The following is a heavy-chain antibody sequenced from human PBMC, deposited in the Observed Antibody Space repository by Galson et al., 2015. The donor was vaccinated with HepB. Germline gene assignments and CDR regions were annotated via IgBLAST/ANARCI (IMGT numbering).Heavy chain of an antibody. CDR2: IYSGGST. CDR1: GFTVSSNY. D-gene: IGHD3-22*01. CDR3: AREGSGYYYGSLGAFDI. Sequence: SLRLSCAASGFTVSSNYMSWVRQAPGKGLEWVSVIYSGGSTYYADSVKGRFTISRDNSKNTLYLQMNSLRAEDTAVYYCAREGSGYYYGSLGAFDIWGQGTMVTVSS. V-gene: IGHV3-53*01. J-gene: IGHJ3*02.